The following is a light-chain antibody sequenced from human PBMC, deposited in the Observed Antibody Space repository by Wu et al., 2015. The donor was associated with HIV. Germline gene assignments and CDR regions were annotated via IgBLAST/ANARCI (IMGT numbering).Light chain of an antibody. Sequence: DIQMTQSPSSVSASVGDRVTITCRASQGISSWLAWYQQKPGKAPNLLIFAASSLQSGVPSRFRGSGSGTDFTLTITNLQPEDFATYYCQQSYSTPYTFGQGTKLEIK. CDR3: QQSYSTPYT. CDR1: QGISSW. J-gene: IGKJ2*01. V-gene: IGKV1-12*01. CDR2: AAS.